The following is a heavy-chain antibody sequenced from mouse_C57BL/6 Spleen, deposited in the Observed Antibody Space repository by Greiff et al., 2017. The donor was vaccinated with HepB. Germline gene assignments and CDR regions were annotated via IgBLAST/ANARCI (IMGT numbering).Heavy chain of an antibody. V-gene: IGHV1-66*01. J-gene: IGHJ2*01. CDR1: GYSFTSYY. CDR3: ARGDYAVDY. CDR2: IYPGSGNT. Sequence: QVQLKQSGPELVKPGASVKISCKASGYSFTSYYIHWVKQRPGQGLEWIGWIYPGSGNTKYNEKFKGKATLTADTSSSTAHMQLSSLTSEDSAVYYCARGDYAVDYWGQGTTLTVSS. D-gene: IGHD1-1*01.